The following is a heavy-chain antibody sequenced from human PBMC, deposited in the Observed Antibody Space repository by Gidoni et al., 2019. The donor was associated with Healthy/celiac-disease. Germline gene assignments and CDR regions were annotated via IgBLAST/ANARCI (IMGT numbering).Heavy chain of an antibody. D-gene: IGHD2-2*01. V-gene: IGHV1-18*01. J-gene: IGHJ4*02. CDR3: ARDSGYCSSTSCYFDDMDFDY. CDR1: GYTFTSYG. CDR2: ISAYNGNT. Sequence: QVQLVQSGAEVKKPGASVKVSCKASGYTFTSYGISWVRQAPGQGLEWMGWISAYNGNTNYAQKLQGRVTMTTDTSTSTAYMELRSLRSDDTAVYYCARDSGYCSSTSCYFDDMDFDYWGQGTLVTVSS.